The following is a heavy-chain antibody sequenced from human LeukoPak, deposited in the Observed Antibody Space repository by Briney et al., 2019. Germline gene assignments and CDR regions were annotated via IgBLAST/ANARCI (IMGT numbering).Heavy chain of an antibody. CDR2: INAGNGNT. CDR1: GYTFTSYD. CDR3: ARGRTYYYDSSGYYYKFDAFDI. J-gene: IGHJ3*02. V-gene: IGHV1-3*01. D-gene: IGHD3-22*01. Sequence: GASVKVSCKASGYTFTSYDINWVRQATGQGLEWMGWINAGNGNTKYSQKFQGRVTITRDTSASTAYMELSSLRSEDTAVYYCARGRTYYYDSSGYYYKFDAFDIWGQGTMVTVSS.